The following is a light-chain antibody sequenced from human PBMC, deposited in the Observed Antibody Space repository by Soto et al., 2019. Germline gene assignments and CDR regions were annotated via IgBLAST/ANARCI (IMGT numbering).Light chain of an antibody. J-gene: IGKJ4*01. CDR2: GAS. CDR1: QSISSSY. Sequence: EIVLTQSPGTLSLSPGERATLSCRASQSISSSYLAWYQQKPGQAPRPLIYGASSRATGIPERFSGSGSGTDFTLTISRLEPEDFAVYYCQQYGSFPVTFGGGTKVEIK. V-gene: IGKV3-20*01. CDR3: QQYGSFPVT.